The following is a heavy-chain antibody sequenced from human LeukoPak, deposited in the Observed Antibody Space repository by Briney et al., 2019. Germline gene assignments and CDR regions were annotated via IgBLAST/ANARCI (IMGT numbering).Heavy chain of an antibody. CDR1: GFTFSSYW. CDR3: ARDDYGDYAAPYYFDY. D-gene: IGHD4-17*01. V-gene: IGHV3-74*01. Sequence: GSLRLSCAASGFTFSSYWMHWVRQVPGKGLVWVSRVSPDGRTTSYADSVKGRFTISRDNAKNTVYLQMNSLRAEDTAVYYCARDDYGDYAAPYYFDYWGQGTLVTVSS. CDR2: VSPDGRTT. J-gene: IGHJ4*02.